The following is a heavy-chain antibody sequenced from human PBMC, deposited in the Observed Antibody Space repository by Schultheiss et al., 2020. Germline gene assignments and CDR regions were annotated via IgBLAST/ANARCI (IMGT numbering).Heavy chain of an antibody. V-gene: IGHV3-33*08. D-gene: IGHD2-21*01. J-gene: IGHJ4*02. Sequence: GESLKISCAASGFTFSNAWMSWVRQAPGKGLEWVAVIWYDGSNKYYADSVKGRFTISRDNSKNTLYLQMNSLRAEDTAVYYCARQLWLKYWGQGTLVTVSS. CDR2: IWYDGSNK. CDR3: ARQLWLKY. CDR1: GFTFSNAW.